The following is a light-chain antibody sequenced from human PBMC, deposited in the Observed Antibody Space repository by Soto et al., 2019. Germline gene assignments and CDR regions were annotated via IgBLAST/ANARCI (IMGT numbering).Light chain of an antibody. CDR3: QQYETFSGT. CDR1: QSISSW. V-gene: IGKV1-5*02. Sequence: DIQMTQSPSTLSASVGDRVTIICRASQSISSWLAWYQQKGGKAPKLLIYDASALPRGVPSRFSGSGSGTKFTLTIASLQPDDCATYYCQQYETFSGTFGPGTKVDIK. J-gene: IGKJ1*01. CDR2: DAS.